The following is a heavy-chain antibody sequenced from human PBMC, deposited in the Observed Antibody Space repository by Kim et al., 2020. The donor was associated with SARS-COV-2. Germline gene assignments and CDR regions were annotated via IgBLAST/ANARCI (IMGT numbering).Heavy chain of an antibody. Sequence: GGSLRLSCAASGFTFSSYWMSWVRQAPGKGLEWVAKINQDGSEKYYVDSVKGRFTISKDNAKNSLYLQMNSLRAEATAVYYCASRYFDSSGYRDYWGKGTLVTVSA. V-gene: IGHV3-7*03. CDR1: GFTFSSYW. D-gene: IGHD3-22*01. J-gene: IGHJ4*02. CDR3: ASRYFDSSGYRDY. CDR2: INQDGSEK.